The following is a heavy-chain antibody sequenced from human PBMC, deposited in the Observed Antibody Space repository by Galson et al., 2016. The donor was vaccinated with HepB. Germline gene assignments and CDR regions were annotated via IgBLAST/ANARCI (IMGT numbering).Heavy chain of an antibody. CDR2: ISDNGI. J-gene: IGHJ4*02. D-gene: IGHD3-9*01. CDR1: GFSFSYHV. CDR3: ARGGLRYWLDL. V-gene: IGHV3-48*02. Sequence: SLRLSCAASGFSFSYHVMNWVRQAPGKGLEWVSYISDNGIYYADSVRGRFTISRDNAKETLYLQMDSLRDEDTALYFCARGGLRYWLDLWGQGTQVTVSS.